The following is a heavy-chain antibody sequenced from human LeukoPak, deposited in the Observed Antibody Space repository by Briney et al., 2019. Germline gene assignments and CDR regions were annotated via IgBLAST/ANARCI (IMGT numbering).Heavy chain of an antibody. CDR2: INHSGRT. CDR3: ARGEPGSVAFDI. J-gene: IGHJ3*02. CDR1: GGSFSGYY. Sequence: SSQTLSLTCAVYGGSFSGYYWSWIRQPPGRGLEWIGEINHSGRTNYNTSLKSRVTITVDTTKTQFSLKQSSVTAADTAVYCCARGEPGSVAFDIWGQGTMVTVSS. D-gene: IGHD3-10*01. V-gene: IGHV4-34*01.